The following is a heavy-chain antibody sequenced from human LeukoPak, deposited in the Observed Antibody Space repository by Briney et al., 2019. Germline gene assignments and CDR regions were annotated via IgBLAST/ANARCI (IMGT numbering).Heavy chain of an antibody. V-gene: IGHV3-30*18. J-gene: IGHJ4*02. D-gene: IGHD5-24*01. CDR2: ISYDGSNK. CDR3: AKGQGATTRSGFDY. CDR1: GFTFSSYG. Sequence: GGSLRLSCAASGFTFSSYGMHWVRQAPGEGLEWVAVISYDGSNKYYADSVKGRFTISRDNSKNTLYLQMNSLRAEDTAVYYCAKGQGATTRSGFDYWGQGTLVTVSS.